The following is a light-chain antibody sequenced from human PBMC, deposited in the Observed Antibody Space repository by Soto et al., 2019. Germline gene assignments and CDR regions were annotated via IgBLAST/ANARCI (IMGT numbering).Light chain of an antibody. CDR3: QQSYSTPLT. J-gene: IGKJ4*01. Sequence: DIEMTQSPSSLSASVGDTVTITCRASQTINTYLNWYQQKPGTAPKLLIYDASNLQSGVPSRFSGGGSGTDFTLTISSLQPEDFATYYCQQSYSTPLTFGGGIRVEIK. CDR1: QTINTY. CDR2: DAS. V-gene: IGKV1-39*01.